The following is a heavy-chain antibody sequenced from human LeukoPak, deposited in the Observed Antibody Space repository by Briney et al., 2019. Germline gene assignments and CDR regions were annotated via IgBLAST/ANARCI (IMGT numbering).Heavy chain of an antibody. CDR2: INPNSGFT. CDR1: GYTFTGYY. V-gene: IGHV1-2*06. D-gene: IGHD2-15*01. Sequence: ASVKVSCKASGYTFTGYYMHWVRQAPGQGLEWMGRINPNSGFTNYAQKFQDRVTMTRDTSINTAYIELSRLRSDDTAVYYCARVAERYCSDGSCYGNWFDPWGPGTLVTVSS. CDR3: ARVAERYCSDGSCYGNWFDP. J-gene: IGHJ5*02.